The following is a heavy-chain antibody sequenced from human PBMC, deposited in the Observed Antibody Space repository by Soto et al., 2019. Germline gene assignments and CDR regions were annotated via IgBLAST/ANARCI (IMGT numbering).Heavy chain of an antibody. Sequence: QVQLVQPGAEVKKPGASVKVSCKASGYTFTSYAMHWVRQAPGQRLEWMGWINAGNGNTKYSQKFQGRVTITRDTSASTAYMELSSLRSEDTAVYYCARAGDTAMVYYYYYGMDVWGQGTTVTVSS. D-gene: IGHD5-18*01. CDR3: ARAGDTAMVYYYYYGMDV. CDR1: GYTFTSYA. J-gene: IGHJ6*02. V-gene: IGHV1-3*01. CDR2: INAGNGNT.